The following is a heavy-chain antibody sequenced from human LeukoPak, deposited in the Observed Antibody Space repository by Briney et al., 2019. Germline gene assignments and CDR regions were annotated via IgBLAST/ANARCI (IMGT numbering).Heavy chain of an antibody. CDR1: GYAFTSYD. Sequence: GASVKVSCKASGYAFTSYDINWVRQATGQGLEWMGWMNPNSGNTGYAQKFQGRVTMTRNTSISTAYMELSSLRSEDTAVYYCARSNVLRYFDWLLYGYWFDPWGQGTLVTVSS. CDR2: MNPNSGNT. J-gene: IGHJ5*02. V-gene: IGHV1-8*01. D-gene: IGHD3-9*01. CDR3: ARSNVLRYFDWLLYGYWFDP.